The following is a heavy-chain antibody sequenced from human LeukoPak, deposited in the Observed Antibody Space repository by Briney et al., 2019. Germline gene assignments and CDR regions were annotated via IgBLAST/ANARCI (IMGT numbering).Heavy chain of an antibody. CDR2: INPNSGGT. Sequence: ASVKVSCKASGYTFTDYYMHWVRQAPGQGLEWMGWINPNSGGTNYAQKFQGRVTMTRDTSISTAYMELSRLRSDDTAVYYCANTPLYSSGWDDSGYYMDVWGKGTTVTVSS. CDR3: ANTPLYSSGWDDSGYYMDV. V-gene: IGHV1-2*02. J-gene: IGHJ6*03. D-gene: IGHD6-19*01. CDR1: GYTFTDYY.